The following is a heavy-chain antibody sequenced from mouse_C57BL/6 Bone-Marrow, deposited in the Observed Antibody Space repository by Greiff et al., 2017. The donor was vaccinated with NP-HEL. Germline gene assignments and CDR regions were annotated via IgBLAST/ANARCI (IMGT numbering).Heavy chain of an antibody. CDR3: ARRGITTVVAGDY. V-gene: IGHV14-2*01. J-gene: IGHJ2*01. CDR1: GFNIKDYY. D-gene: IGHD1-1*01. Sequence: EVNVVESGAELVKPGASVKLSCTASGFNIKDYYMHWVKQRTEQGLEWIGRIDPEDGETKYAPKFQGKATITADTSSNTAYLQLSSLTSEDTAVYYCARRGITTVVAGDYWGQGTTRTVSS. CDR2: IDPEDGET.